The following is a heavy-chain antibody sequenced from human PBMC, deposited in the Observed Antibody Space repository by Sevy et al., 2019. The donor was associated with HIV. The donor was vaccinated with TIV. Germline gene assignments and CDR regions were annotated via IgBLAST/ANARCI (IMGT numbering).Heavy chain of an antibody. D-gene: IGHD1-1*01. CDR2: IYYSGST. V-gene: IGHV4-59*02. CDR3: ARVLDDSPGLDV. J-gene: IGHJ6*02. Sequence: SETLSLTCTVSGGSVSIYHWSWIRQPPGKGLEWIGYIYYSGSTNYNSSLKSRITISVDTSKNQLSLKLTSVTAADTAVYYCARVLDDSPGLDVWGQGTTVTVSS. CDR1: GGSVSIYH.